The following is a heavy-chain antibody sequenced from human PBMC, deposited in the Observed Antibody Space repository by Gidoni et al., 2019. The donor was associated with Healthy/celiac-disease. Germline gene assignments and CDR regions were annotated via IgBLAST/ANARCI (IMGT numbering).Heavy chain of an antibody. D-gene: IGHD3-22*01. CDR3: ARAYDSSGIPLYFDY. CDR1: GGSISIGGYS. J-gene: IGHJ4*02. CDR2: IYHSGGT. Sequence: QLQLQESGSGLVKPSQTLSLTCAVPGGSISIGGYSWSWIRQPPGKGLEWIGYIYHSGGTYYNPSLKSRVTISVDRSKNQFSLKLSSVTAADTAVYYCARAYDSSGIPLYFDYWGQGTLVTVSS. V-gene: IGHV4-30-2*01.